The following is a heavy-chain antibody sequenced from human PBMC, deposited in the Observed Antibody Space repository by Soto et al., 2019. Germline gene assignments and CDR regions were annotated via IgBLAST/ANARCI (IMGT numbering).Heavy chain of an antibody. CDR3: ARDRAVAADSGSDP. Sequence: GGSLRLSCAASGFTFRSYGMHWVRQGPGKGLEWVGVIWYDGSNKYYADSVKGRFTISRDNSKNTLYLQMNSLRAEDTAVYCCARDRAVAADSGSDPWGQATLVTVSS. CDR2: IWYDGSNK. V-gene: IGHV3-33*01. CDR1: GFTFRSYG. D-gene: IGHD6-19*01. J-gene: IGHJ5*02.